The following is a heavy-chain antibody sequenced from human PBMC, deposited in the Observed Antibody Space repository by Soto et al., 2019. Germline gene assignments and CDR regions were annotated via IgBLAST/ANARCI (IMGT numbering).Heavy chain of an antibody. CDR2: IIPIFGTA. J-gene: IGHJ6*02. V-gene: IGHV1-69*13. Sequence: SVKVSCKASGGTFSSYAISWVRQAPGQGLEWMGGIIPIFGTANYAQKFQGRVTITADESTSTAYMELSSLRSEDTAVYYCARSGDCSSTSCSNSFYYYYGMDVWGQGTTVTVSS. CDR1: GGTFSSYA. D-gene: IGHD2-2*01. CDR3: ARSGDCSSTSCSNSFYYYYGMDV.